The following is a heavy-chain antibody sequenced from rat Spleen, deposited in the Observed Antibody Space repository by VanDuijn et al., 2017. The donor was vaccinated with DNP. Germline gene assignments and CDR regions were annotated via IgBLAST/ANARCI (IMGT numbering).Heavy chain of an antibody. Sequence: EVQLQESGPGLLKPSQSLSLTCSVTGYSISRTYWGWFRKFPGNKLEWMGYINSAGSTKYNPSLKSRISITRDTSKNQFFLQLNSVTTEDTGTYYCARSVGYRPCYFDHWGQGVMVTVSS. CDR3: ARSVGYRPCYFDH. V-gene: IGHV3-3*01. CDR2: INSAGST. CDR1: GYSISRTY. J-gene: IGHJ2*01. D-gene: IGHD2-7*01.